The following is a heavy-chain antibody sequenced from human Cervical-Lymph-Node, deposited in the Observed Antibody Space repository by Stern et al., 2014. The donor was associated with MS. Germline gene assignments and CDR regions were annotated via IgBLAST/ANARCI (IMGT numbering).Heavy chain of an antibody. Sequence: VQLVQSGAEVKKPGSSLNVSCKTSGGTFSSSYAITWMRQPPGQRLEWMGRIIPILGLANYAQKFQGRVTITADTSPSTTYMELSSLRSEDTAVYYCARGVVSNRAAATLHNLFDPWGQGTLVTVSS. CDR1: GGTFSSSYA. J-gene: IGHJ5*02. CDR2: IIPILGLA. V-gene: IGHV1-69*09. CDR3: ARGVVSNRAAATLHNLFDP. D-gene: IGHD2-15*01.